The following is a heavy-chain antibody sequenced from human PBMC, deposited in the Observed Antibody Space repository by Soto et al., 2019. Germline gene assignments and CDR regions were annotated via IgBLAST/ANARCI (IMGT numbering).Heavy chain of an antibody. CDR3: AKLVYCSSTSCYGDDAFDI. D-gene: IGHD2-2*01. Sequence: EVQLLESGGGLVQPGGSLRLSCAAAGFTFSSDAMSWVRQAPGKGLEWVSAISGSGGSTYYADSVKGRFTISRDNSKNTLYLQMNSLRAEDTAVYYCAKLVYCSSTSCYGDDAFDIWGQGTMVTVSS. V-gene: IGHV3-23*01. J-gene: IGHJ3*02. CDR2: ISGSGGST. CDR1: GFTFSSDA.